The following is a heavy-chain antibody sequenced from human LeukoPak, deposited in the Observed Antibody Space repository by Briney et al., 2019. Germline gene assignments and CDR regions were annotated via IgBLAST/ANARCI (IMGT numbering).Heavy chain of an antibody. CDR2: IYTSGST. D-gene: IGHD3-10*01. Sequence: PSQTLSLTCTVSGGSISSGSYYWSWIRQPAGKGLEWIGRIYTSGSTNYNPSLKSRVTISVDTSKNQFSLKLSSVTAADTAVYYCGRDVQGSGSYSDAFDIWGQGTMVTVSS. CDR1: GGSISSGSYY. V-gene: IGHV4-61*02. CDR3: GRDVQGSGSYSDAFDI. J-gene: IGHJ3*02.